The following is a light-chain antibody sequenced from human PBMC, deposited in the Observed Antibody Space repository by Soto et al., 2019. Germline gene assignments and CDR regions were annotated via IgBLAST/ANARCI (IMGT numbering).Light chain of an antibody. CDR3: QKRGT. CDR1: QSFSNY. V-gene: IGKV3-11*01. J-gene: IGKJ5*01. Sequence: IGLTQSPSTLSLAPAERATLSCRTSQSFSNYLAWYQQKPGKAPRLLISVASNRAPGISARFSGSRAGTDFTRTLSSLESEDFAVYYCQKRGTFGQGTRLEIK. CDR2: VAS.